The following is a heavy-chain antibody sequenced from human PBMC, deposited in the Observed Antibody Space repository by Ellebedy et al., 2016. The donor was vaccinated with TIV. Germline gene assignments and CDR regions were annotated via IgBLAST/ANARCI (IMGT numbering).Heavy chain of an antibody. V-gene: IGHV4-59*01. J-gene: IGHJ2*01. CDR3: ARMYSSGWYGGWYFDL. Sequence: MPSETLSLTCTVSGGSISSYYWSCIRQHPWQVLEWIGYLYYSGSTNYNPSLKSRVTISVDTSKNQFSLKLSSVTAADTAVYYCARMYSSGWYGGWYFDLWGRGTLATVSS. CDR2: LYYSGST. CDR1: GGSISSYY. D-gene: IGHD6-19*01.